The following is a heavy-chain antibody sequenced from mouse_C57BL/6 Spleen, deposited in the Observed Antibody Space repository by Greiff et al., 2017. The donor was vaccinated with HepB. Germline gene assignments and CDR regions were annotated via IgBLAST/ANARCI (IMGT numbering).Heavy chain of an antibody. CDR2: ISNGGGST. CDR1: GFTFSDYY. D-gene: IGHD2-1*01. Sequence: EVKLVDSGGGLVQPGGSLKLSCAASGFTFSDYYMYWVRQTPEKRLEWVAYISNGGGSTYYPDTVKGRFTISRDNAKNTLYLQMSRLKSEDTAMYYCARRGNYGFDYWGQGTTLTVSS. V-gene: IGHV5-12*01. J-gene: IGHJ2*01. CDR3: ARRGNYGFDY.